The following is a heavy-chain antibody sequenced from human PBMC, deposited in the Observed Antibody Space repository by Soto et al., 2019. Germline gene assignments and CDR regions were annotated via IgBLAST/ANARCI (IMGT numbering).Heavy chain of an antibody. CDR2: FDAEDGET. V-gene: IGHV1-24*01. Sequence: QVQLVQSGAEVKKPGASVKFSCKVSGYTLTELSMHWVRQAPGKGLEWMGGFDAEDGETIYAQKFPGRVNMTEDTSTNKAYMELSSLRSEYTAVYYCETSAIVPAYYFDYWGQGTLVTVSS. CDR1: GYTLTELS. CDR3: ETSAIVPAYYFDY. J-gene: IGHJ4*02. D-gene: IGHD2-2*01.